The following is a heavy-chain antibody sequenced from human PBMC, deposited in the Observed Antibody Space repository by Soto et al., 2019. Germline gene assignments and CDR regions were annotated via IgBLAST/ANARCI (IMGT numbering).Heavy chain of an antibody. Sequence: ASVKVSCKASGYTFTSYAMHWVRQAPGQRLEWMGWINAGNGNTKYSQKFQGRVTITRDTSASTAYRELSSLRSEDTAVYYCARDFKPGGYCSGGICYHDAFDIWGQGTMVTVS. CDR3: ARDFKPGGYCSGGICYHDAFDI. D-gene: IGHD2-15*01. CDR1: GYTFTSYA. J-gene: IGHJ3*02. V-gene: IGHV1-3*01. CDR2: INAGNGNT.